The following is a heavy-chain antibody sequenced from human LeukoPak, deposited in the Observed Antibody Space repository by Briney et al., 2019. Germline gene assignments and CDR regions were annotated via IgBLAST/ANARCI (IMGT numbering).Heavy chain of an antibody. CDR3: AKWGDYDVLTGYYVSDY. J-gene: IGHJ4*02. CDR1: GFTFSNYA. V-gene: IGHV3-23*01. Sequence: PGAFLRLSCVASGFTFSNYAMSWVRQAPGKGLEWVSAITGSGGNTYYADSVKGRFTISRDNSKNTVFLQMNSLRAEDTAVYYCAKWGDYDVLTGYYVSDYWGQGTLVTVSS. CDR2: ITGSGGNT. D-gene: IGHD3-9*01.